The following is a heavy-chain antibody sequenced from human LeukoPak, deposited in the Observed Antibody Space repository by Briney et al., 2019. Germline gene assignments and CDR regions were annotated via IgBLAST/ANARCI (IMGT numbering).Heavy chain of an antibody. CDR3: ASTIVGATPWGYYYYGMGV. Sequence: SVKVSCKASGYTFTSYAISWVRQAPGQGLEWMGGIIPIFGTANYAQKFQGRVTITADESTSTAYMELSSLRSEDTAVYYCASTIVGATPWGYYYYGMGVWGQGTTVTVSS. CDR2: IIPIFGTA. D-gene: IGHD1-26*01. CDR1: GYTFTSYA. J-gene: IGHJ6*02. V-gene: IGHV1-69*13.